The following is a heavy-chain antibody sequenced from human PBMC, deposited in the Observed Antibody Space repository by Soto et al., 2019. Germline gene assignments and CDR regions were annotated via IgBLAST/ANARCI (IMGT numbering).Heavy chain of an antibody. D-gene: IGHD2-15*01. J-gene: IGHJ4*02. V-gene: IGHV1-69*12. CDR3: ARESRYCSGGSCYFLPGIDY. CDR2: IIPIFGTA. Sequence: QVQLVQSGAEVKKPGSSVKVSCKASGGTFSSYAISWVRQAPGQGLEWMGGIIPIFGTANYAQKSQGRVTITADESTSTAYRELSSLRSEDTAVYYCARESRYCSGGSCYFLPGIDYWGQGTLVTVSS. CDR1: GGTFSSYA.